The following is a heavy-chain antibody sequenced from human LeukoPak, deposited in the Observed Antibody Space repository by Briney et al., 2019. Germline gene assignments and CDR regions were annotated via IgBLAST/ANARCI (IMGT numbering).Heavy chain of an antibody. V-gene: IGHV3-30*02. CDR1: GFTFSSYG. Sequence: SGGSLRLSCAASGFTFSSYGMHWVRQAPGKGLEWVAFIRYDGSNKYYADSVKGRFTISRDNSKNTLYLQMNSLRAEDTAVYYCAKDQYDFWSGYYFFDYWGQGTLVTVSS. CDR2: IRYDGSNK. J-gene: IGHJ4*02. D-gene: IGHD3-3*01. CDR3: AKDQYDFWSGYYFFDY.